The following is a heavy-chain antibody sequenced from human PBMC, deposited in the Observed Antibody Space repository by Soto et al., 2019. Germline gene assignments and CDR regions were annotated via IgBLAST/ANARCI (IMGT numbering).Heavy chain of an antibody. Sequence: QVQLQESGPGLVKPSQTLSLTCTVSGGSISSGGYYWSWIRQYPGKGLEWIGYIFYSGSTYYNPSLKSRVTISVDTSKNQFSLKLSSVTAADTAVYYCATYGSGSYKPTTFDYWGQGTLVTVSS. CDR2: IFYSGST. D-gene: IGHD3-10*01. CDR1: GGSISSGGYY. CDR3: ATYGSGSYKPTTFDY. V-gene: IGHV4-31*03. J-gene: IGHJ4*02.